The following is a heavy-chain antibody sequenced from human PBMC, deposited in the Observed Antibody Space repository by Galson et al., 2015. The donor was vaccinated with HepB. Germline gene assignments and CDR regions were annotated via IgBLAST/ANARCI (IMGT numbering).Heavy chain of an antibody. CDR1: GFSLSTSGMC. CDR3: ARIANYDSSGYYYGGGGAPCYFDY. CDR2: IDWDDDK. D-gene: IGHD3-22*01. J-gene: IGHJ4*02. Sequence: PALVKPTQTLTLTCTFSGFSLSTSGMCVSWIRQPPGKALEWLALIDWDDDKYYSTSLKTRLTISKDTSKNQVVLTMTNMDPVDTATYYCARIANYDSSGYYYGGGGAPCYFDYWGQGTLVTVSS. V-gene: IGHV2-70*01.